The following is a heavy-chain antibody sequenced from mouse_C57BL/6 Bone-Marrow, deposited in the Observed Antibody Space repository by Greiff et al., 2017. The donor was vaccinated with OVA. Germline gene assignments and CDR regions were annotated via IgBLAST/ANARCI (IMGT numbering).Heavy chain of an antibody. CDR2: IYPRSGNT. CDR1: GYTFTSYG. CDR3: ARRRNWDTLDY. Sequence: VQVVESGAELARPGASVKLSCKASGYTFTSYGISWVKQRTGQGLEWIGEIYPRSGNTYYNEKFKGKATLTADKSSSTAYMELRSLTSEDSAVYFCARRRNWDTLDYWGQGTTLTVSS. J-gene: IGHJ2*01. D-gene: IGHD4-1*01. V-gene: IGHV1-81*01.